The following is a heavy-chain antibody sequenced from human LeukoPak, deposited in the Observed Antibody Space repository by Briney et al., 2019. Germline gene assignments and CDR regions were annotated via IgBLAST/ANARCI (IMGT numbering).Heavy chain of an antibody. CDR1: GGSISSSSYY. V-gene: IGHV4-39*01. CDR3: ARHGRTLTTSSNFDY. CDR2: IYYSGST. Sequence: SETLSLTCTVSGGSISSSSYYWGWIRQPPGKGLEWIGSIYYSGSTYYNPSLKSRVPVSVSTSKNQFSLKLSSVPAADTAVYYCARHGRTLTTSSNFDYWGQGTLVTVSS. D-gene: IGHD4-11*01. J-gene: IGHJ4*02.